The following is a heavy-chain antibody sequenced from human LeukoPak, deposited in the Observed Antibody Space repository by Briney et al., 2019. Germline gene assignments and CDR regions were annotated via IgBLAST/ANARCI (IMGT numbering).Heavy chain of an antibody. CDR1: GFTFSNYW. V-gene: IGHV3-7*03. CDR2: IRQDANVK. J-gene: IGHJ4*02. D-gene: IGHD6-19*01. Sequence: PGGSLRLSCAASGFTFSNYWMTWVRQAPGKGLQWVASIRQDANVKYYVDSVKGRFTISRDNAENSLYLQMNSLRAEDTALYYCAKGGWLDDLGQGALVTVSS. CDR3: AKGGWLDD.